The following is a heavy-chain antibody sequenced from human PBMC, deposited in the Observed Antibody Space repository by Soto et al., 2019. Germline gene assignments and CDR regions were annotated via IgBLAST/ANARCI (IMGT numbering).Heavy chain of an antibody. CDR3: ARDYRWGPGGMDV. CDR2: ISAYNGNT. D-gene: IGHD2-21*02. V-gene: IGHV1-18*01. Sequence: EASVKVSCKASGYTFTSYAMHWVRQAPGQGLEWMGWISAYNGNTNYAQKLQGRVTMTTDTSTSTAYMELRSLRSDDTAVYYCARDYRWGPGGMDVWGQGTTVTVSS. J-gene: IGHJ6*02. CDR1: GYTFTSYA.